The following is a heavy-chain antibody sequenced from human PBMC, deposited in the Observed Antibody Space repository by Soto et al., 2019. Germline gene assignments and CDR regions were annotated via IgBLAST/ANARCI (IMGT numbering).Heavy chain of an antibody. Sequence: EASVKVSCKASGGTFSSYTISWVRQAPGQGLEWMGRIIPILGIANYAQKFQGRVTITADKSTSTAYMELSSLRSEDTAVYYCARDPYDKNIPVPWFDPWGQGTLVTVSS. J-gene: IGHJ5*02. CDR1: GGTFSSYT. D-gene: IGHD3-9*01. V-gene: IGHV1-69*04. CDR2: IIPILGIA. CDR3: ARDPYDKNIPVPWFDP.